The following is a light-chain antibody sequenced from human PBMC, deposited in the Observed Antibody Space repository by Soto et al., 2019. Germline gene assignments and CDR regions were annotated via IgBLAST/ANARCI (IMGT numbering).Light chain of an antibody. CDR2: GAS. V-gene: IGKV3-20*01. CDR1: QSVNIY. Sequence: EIVMTQSPATLSLSPGERATLSFMASQSVNIYLAWYQQKPGQAPRLLIFGASSRATGIPARFSGSGSGTDFTLTISRLEPEDFAVYYCQQYGSSPITFGQGTRLEIK. J-gene: IGKJ5*01. CDR3: QQYGSSPIT.